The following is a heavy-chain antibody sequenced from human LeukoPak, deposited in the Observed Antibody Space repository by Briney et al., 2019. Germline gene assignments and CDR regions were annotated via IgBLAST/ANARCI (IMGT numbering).Heavy chain of an antibody. CDR1: GFTFSSYA. J-gene: IGHJ4*02. CDR3: AKDLDIVATITGN. CDR2: VSGSGGST. Sequence: GGSLRLSCAASGFTFSSYAMSWVRQAPGKGVEWVSGVSGSGGSTYYADSVKGRFTISRDNSKNTLYLQMNSLRAEDTAVYYCAKDLDIVATITGNWGQGTLVTVSS. D-gene: IGHD5-12*01. V-gene: IGHV3-23*01.